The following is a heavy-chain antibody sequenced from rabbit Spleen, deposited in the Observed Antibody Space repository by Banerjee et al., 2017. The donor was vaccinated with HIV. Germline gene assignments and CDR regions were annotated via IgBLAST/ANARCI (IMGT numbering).Heavy chain of an antibody. CDR2: TEPIFGTT. J-gene: IGHJ3*01. D-gene: IGHD4-1*01. Sequence: QSLEESGGGLVQPGGSLTLSCKASGFDFSNYYMTWVRQAPGKGLEWIGLTEPIFGTTYYANWVNGRFTISSHNAQNTLFLQLKSLTAADTATYFCARDLAGVIGWNFGWWGQGTLVTVS. V-gene: IGHV1S7*01. CDR1: GFDFSNYY. CDR3: ARDLAGVIGWNFGW.